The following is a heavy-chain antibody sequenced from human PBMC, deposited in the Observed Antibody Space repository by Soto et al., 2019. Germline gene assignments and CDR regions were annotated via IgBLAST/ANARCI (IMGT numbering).Heavy chain of an antibody. CDR3: ASDMGAPLPAARYYYSYGMDI. J-gene: IGHJ6*02. Sequence: AASVKVSCKASGVTFSSSSISWVRPPPGQGLERLVGSNPIFGRHNQPQKFQGRVTITADEYTSTAYIELGSVRSEDTAVYYCASDMGAPLPAARYYYSYGMDIWGQGTTVTVS. D-gene: IGHD2-2*01. V-gene: IGHV1-69*13. CDR2: SNPIFGRH. CDR1: GVTFSSSS.